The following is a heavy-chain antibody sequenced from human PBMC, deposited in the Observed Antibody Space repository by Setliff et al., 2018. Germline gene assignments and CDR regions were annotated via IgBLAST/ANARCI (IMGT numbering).Heavy chain of an antibody. J-gene: IGHJ4*02. D-gene: IGHD3-10*01. Sequence: SETLSLTCTVSGGSISSYYWSWIRQPPGKGLEWIGYIYTSGTTKYNPSLKSRVTISIDTSKSQFSLNLSSVTAADTAVYYRARIAYGSGSYYFDYWGQGTLVTVSS. CDR1: GGSISSYY. CDR3: ARIAYGSGSYYFDY. CDR2: IYTSGTT. V-gene: IGHV4-4*08.